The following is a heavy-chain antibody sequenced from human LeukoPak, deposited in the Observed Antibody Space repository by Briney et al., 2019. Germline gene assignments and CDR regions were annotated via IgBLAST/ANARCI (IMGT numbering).Heavy chain of an antibody. CDR1: GFTFSNYG. V-gene: IGHV3-11*05. CDR3: AKAVGAARDY. CDR2: ISSSSTYT. Sequence: GGSLRLSCAASGFTFSNYGMSWVRQAPGKGLEWVSYISSSSTYTNYGDSVKGRFTISRDNSKNSLYLQMNSLRTEDTALYYCAKAVGAARDYWGQGTLVTVSS. D-gene: IGHD3-10*01. J-gene: IGHJ4*02.